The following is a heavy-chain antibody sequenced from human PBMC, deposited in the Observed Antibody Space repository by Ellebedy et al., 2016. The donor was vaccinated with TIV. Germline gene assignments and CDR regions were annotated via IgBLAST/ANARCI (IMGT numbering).Heavy chain of an antibody. V-gene: IGHV3-9*01. Sequence: GGSLRLSCAASGFTFEDNAMHWVRQAPGKGLEWVSGISWNSGAIGYGDPVKGRFTISRDNARNSLYLQMDSLGPEDTALYYCVKAPTNTGRLDFWGQGTLVTVSS. CDR1: GFTFEDNA. CDR2: ISWNSGAI. CDR3: VKAPTNTGRLDF. J-gene: IGHJ4*02. D-gene: IGHD3-10*01.